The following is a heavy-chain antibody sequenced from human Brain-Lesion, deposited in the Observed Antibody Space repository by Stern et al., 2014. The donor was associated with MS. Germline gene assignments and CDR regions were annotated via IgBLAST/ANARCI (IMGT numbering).Heavy chain of an antibody. J-gene: IGHJ4*02. CDR2: FDPEDGET. CDR3: ATLSPGAGGNYYRHFDY. CDR1: GYTLTELS. V-gene: IGHV1-24*01. D-gene: IGHD1-26*01. Sequence: QMQLVQSGAEVKKPGASVKVSRKVSGYTLTELSMHWVRQAPRKGLEWMGGFDPEDGETIYAQKFQGRVTMTEDTSTDTAYMELSSLRSEDTAVYYCATLSPGAGGNYYRHFDYWGQGILVTVSS.